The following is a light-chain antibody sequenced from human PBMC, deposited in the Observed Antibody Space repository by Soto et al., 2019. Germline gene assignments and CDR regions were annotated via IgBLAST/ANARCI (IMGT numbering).Light chain of an antibody. CDR1: QSVRIL. J-gene: IGKJ1*01. V-gene: IGKV3-15*01. CDR2: GAT. CDR3: QQYGSSLT. Sequence: EIVMTQSPATLSVSPGERATLSCRASQSVRILLAWYQQKPGQAPRLLIHGATTRATGIPARFSGSGSGTEFTLTITSLQSEDIALYYCQQYGSSLTFGQGTKVDI.